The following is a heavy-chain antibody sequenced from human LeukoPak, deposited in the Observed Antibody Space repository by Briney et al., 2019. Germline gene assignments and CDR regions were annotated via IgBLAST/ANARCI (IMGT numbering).Heavy chain of an antibody. CDR3: AKYYYDSSGHYAFDI. V-gene: IGHV3-33*06. D-gene: IGHD3-22*01. Sequence: EGSLRLSXAASGFTFSSYGMHWVRQAPGKGLEWVAVIWYDGSNKYYADSVKGRFTISRYNSKNTLYLQMNSLRAEDTAVYYCAKYYYDSSGHYAFDIWGQGTMATVSS. CDR1: GFTFSSYG. J-gene: IGHJ3*02. CDR2: IWYDGSNK.